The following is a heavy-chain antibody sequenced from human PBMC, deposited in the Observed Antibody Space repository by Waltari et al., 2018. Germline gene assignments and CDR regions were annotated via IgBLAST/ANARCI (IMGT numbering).Heavy chain of an antibody. CDR2: IKRKTYNHAK. CDR3: LFGRGWYFDD. Sequence: EVQLVESGGALVHPGGSLKLSCAASGSIVFSGIDIHWVRQASGKGLEWGGRIKRKTYNHAKTSAASVIGRFAFTRDESKNTAYLQMNSLKTEDAAGYYSLFGRGWYFDDWGRGTLVTVST. V-gene: IGHV3-73*01. D-gene: IGHD6-19*01. CDR1: GSIVFSGID. J-gene: IGHJ4*02.